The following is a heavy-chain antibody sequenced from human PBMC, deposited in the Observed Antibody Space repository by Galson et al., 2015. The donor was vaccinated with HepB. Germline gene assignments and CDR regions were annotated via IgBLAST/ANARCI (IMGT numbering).Heavy chain of an antibody. CDR2: INTNTGNP. V-gene: IGHV7-4-1*02. CDR1: GYTFNKYA. CDR3: AREITNYGSQGWFDP. Sequence: SGKVSCKASGYTFNKYALNWVRQAPGQGLEWMGWINTNTGNPTYAQAFKGRFVISLDTSVSTTYLQISSLKVEDTAVYYCAREITNYGSQGWFDPWGQGTLVTVSS. D-gene: IGHD4-17*01. J-gene: IGHJ5*02.